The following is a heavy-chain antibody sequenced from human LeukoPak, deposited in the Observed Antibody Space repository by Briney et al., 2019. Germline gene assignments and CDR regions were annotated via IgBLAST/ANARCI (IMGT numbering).Heavy chain of an antibody. CDR1: GGSISSGDYY. CDR2: IYYSGST. CDR3: ARDGRQNNWFDP. J-gene: IGHJ5*02. Sequence: SETLSLTCTVSGGSISSGDYYWSWIRQPPGKGLEWIGYIYYSGSTYYNPSLKSRVTISVDTSKNQFSLKLSSVTAADTAVYYCARDGRQNNWFDPWGQGTLVTVSS. V-gene: IGHV4-30-4*01. D-gene: IGHD3/OR15-3a*01.